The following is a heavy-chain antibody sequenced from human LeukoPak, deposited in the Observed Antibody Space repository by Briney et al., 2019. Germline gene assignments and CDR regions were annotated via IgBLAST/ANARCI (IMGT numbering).Heavy chain of an antibody. J-gene: IGHJ3*02. Sequence: PSETLSLTCTVSGGSISSYYWSWIRQPPRKGLEWIGYIYYSGSTNYNPSLKSRVTISVDTSKNQFSLKLSSVTAADTAVYYCARAGCSSTSCYSSDAFDIWGQGTMVTVSS. CDR3: ARAGCSSTSCYSSDAFDI. D-gene: IGHD2-2*02. CDR2: IYYSGST. V-gene: IGHV4-59*01. CDR1: GGSISSYY.